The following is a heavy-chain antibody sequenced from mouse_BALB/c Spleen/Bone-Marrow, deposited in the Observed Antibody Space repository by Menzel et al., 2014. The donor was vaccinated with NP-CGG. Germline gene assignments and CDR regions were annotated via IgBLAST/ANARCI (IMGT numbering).Heavy chain of an antibody. CDR1: GFTFNTYA. CDR2: IRSKGNNYAT. CDR3: VRHMDY. Sequence: LQESGGGLVQPKGSLKLSCAAPGFTFNTYAMNWVRQAPGKGLEWVARIRSKGNNYATYYGDSVKDRSTISRDDSQSMLYLQMNNLKTEDTAMYYCVRHMDYWGQGTSVIVSS. V-gene: IGHV10-1*02. J-gene: IGHJ4*01.